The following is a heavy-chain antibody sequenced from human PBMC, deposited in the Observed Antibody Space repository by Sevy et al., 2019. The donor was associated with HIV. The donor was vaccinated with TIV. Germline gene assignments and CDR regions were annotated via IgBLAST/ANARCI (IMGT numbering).Heavy chain of an antibody. CDR3: AKGTTVTTYFDY. CDR1: GFTFSSYG. V-gene: IGHV3-30*02. CDR2: IRYDGSNK. Sequence: GGSLRLSCAASGFTFSSYGMHWVRQAPGKGLEWVAFIRYDGSNKDYADSVKGRFTISRDNSKNTLYLQMNSLRAEDTAVYYCAKGTTVTTYFDYWGQGTLVTVSS. J-gene: IGHJ4*02. D-gene: IGHD4-17*01.